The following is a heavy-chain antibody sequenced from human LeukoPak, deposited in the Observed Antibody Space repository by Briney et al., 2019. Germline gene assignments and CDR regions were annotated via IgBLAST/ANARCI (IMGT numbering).Heavy chain of an antibody. Sequence: GGSLRLSCAAPGFTFRTYAMSWVRQAPGKGLEWVSGISDSGDGTYYAESVKGRFTISRDNSKNTVFLQMNSLRVEDTALYYCAREAVAGRGFDYWGQGALVTVSS. J-gene: IGHJ4*02. CDR2: ISDSGDGT. CDR1: GFTFRTYA. CDR3: AREAVAGRGFDY. V-gene: IGHV3-23*01. D-gene: IGHD6-19*01.